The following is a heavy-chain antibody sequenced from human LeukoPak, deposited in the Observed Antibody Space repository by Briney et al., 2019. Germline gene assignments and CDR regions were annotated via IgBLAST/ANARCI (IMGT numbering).Heavy chain of an antibody. CDR2: INYSGNT. V-gene: IGHV4-34*01. CDR3: ARRGTAYCRGGNCYSDKYFDY. D-gene: IGHD2-15*01. J-gene: IGHJ4*02. Sequence: PSETLSLTCAVYGGSLSGYYWTWIRQTPGKGLEWIGEINYSGNTNYNRSLKSRVTISADTSKNQFSLRLSSVTAADTAVYYCARRGTAYCRGGNCYSDKYFDYCGQGTQVTVSS. CDR1: GGSLSGYY.